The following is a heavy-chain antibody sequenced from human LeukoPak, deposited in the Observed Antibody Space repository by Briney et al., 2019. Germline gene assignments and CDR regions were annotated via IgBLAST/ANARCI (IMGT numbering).Heavy chain of an antibody. CDR3: ARVLEYYYDSSGYDDAFDI. V-gene: IGHV4-30-4*08. D-gene: IGHD3-22*01. J-gene: IGHJ3*02. CDR1: GGSFSGYY. Sequence: SETLSLTCAVYGGSFSGYYWSWIRQPPGKGLEWIGYIYYSGSTYYNPSLKSRVTISVDTSKNQFSLKLSSVTAADTAVYYCARVLEYYYDSSGYDDAFDIWGQGTMVTVSS. CDR2: IYYSGST.